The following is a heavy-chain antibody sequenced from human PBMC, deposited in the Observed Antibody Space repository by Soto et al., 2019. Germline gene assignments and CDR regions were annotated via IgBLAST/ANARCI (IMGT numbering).Heavy chain of an antibody. J-gene: IGHJ4*02. D-gene: IGHD5-18*01. V-gene: IGHV3-74*01. Sequence: GGSLRLSCVASGFRFRSYWMHWVRQAPGKGLVWVSHINGDGSTTSYADSVKGRFTISRDNAKNTVYLQMNSLRDEDTAVYYCARGGGYSYGYIGYWGQGTLVTVSS. CDR1: GFRFRSYW. CDR3: ARGGGYSYGYIGY. CDR2: INGDGSTT.